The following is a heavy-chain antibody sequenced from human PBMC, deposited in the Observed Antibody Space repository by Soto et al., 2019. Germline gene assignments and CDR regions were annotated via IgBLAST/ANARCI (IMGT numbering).Heavy chain of an antibody. CDR1: GFTFSSYS. CDR2: ISSSSSYI. J-gene: IGHJ4*02. CDR3: ARVEGYSYGCKIDY. V-gene: IGHV3-21*01. D-gene: IGHD5-18*01. Sequence: GGSLRLSCAASGFTFSSYSMNWVRQAPGKGLEWVSSISSSSSYIYYADSVKGRFTISRDNAKNSLYLQMNSLRAEGTAVYYCARVEGYSYGCKIDYWGQGTLVTVSS.